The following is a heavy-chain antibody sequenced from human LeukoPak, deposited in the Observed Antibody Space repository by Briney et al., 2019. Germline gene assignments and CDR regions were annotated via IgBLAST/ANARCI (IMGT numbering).Heavy chain of an antibody. V-gene: IGHV3-23*01. CDR1: GFTFSSYA. J-gene: IGHJ4*02. CDR2: FSGSGGST. CDR3: AKLLYRVVGATSIDY. Sequence: GGSLRLSCTASGFTFSSYAMSWVRQAPGKGLEWVSAFSGSGGSTYYAGSVKGRFTISRDNSKNTLYLQMNSLRAEDTAVYYCAKLLYRVVGATSIDYWGQGTLVTVSS. D-gene: IGHD1-26*01.